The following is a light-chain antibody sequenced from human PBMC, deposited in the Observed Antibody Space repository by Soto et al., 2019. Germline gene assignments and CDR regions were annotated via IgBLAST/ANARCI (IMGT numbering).Light chain of an antibody. CDR1: SXDGGGYNY. CDR3: NLYTKSSTVYL. Sequence: QSVLTQPASVSGSPGQSFTISYTGTSXDGGGYNYVSWYQQHPGKAPKLMIYDFSNRPSGVSKRFCASTAGNPASLTHSGLQGEDAGDYYCNLYTKSSTVYLFGTGTKFT. J-gene: IGLJ1*01. CDR2: DFS. V-gene: IGLV2-14*01.